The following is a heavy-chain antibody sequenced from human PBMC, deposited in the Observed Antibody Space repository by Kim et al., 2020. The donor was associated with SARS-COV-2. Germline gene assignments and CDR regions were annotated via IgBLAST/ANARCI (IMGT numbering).Heavy chain of an antibody. V-gene: IGHV4-30-4*01. J-gene: IGHJ4*02. CDR1: GGSISSGDYY. CDR3: ARGPPRAVMATFDY. D-gene: IGHD3-16*01. Sequence: SETLSLTCTVSGGSISSGDYYWSWIRQPPGKGLEWIGYIYYSGSTYYNPSLKSRVTISVDTSKNQFSLKLSSVTAADTAVYYCARGPPRAVMATFDYWGQGTLVTVSS. CDR2: IYYSGST.